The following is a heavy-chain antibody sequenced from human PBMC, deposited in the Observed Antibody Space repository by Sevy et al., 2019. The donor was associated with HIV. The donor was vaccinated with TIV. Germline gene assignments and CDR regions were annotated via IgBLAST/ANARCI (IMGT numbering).Heavy chain of an antibody. Sequence: GGSLRLSCAASGFTFSSYAMSWVRQAPGKGLEWVSGISGRGDTTYYADSVKGRFTISRDNSKNTLYLQMNSLRAEDTAVYYCAKGGSTSGYYLNYFAYWGQGTLVTVSS. CDR2: ISGRGDTT. D-gene: IGHD3-22*01. V-gene: IGHV3-23*01. CDR3: AKGGSTSGYYLNYFAY. J-gene: IGHJ4*02. CDR1: GFTFSSYA.